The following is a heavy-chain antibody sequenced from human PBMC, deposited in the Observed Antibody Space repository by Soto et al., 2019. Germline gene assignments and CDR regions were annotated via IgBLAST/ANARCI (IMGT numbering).Heavy chain of an antibody. V-gene: IGHV4-39*01. CDR1: GGSISSSSYY. J-gene: IGHJ5*02. D-gene: IGHD3-9*01. CDR2: IYYSGST. Sequence: SETLSLTCTVSGGSISSSSYYWGWIRQPPGKGLEWIRSIYYSGSTYHNPSLKSRVTISVDTSKNQFSLKVGGVTAAVTAVYYCARSYYDILTGYWCDPWGKGSLVTVSS. CDR3: ARSYYDILTGYWCDP.